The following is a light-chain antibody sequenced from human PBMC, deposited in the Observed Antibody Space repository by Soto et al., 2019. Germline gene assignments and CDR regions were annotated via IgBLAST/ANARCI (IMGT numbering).Light chain of an antibody. CDR1: QDIRQY. J-gene: IGKJ3*01. Sequence: DIQMTQSPSSLSASVGDRVTITCQASQDIRQYLSWYQQKPGKAPKLLIYGASYLETGVPSRFSGSGYGTDFTFTISSLQPEDIATYYCQHYGHLPPFTFGPGTKVAIK. V-gene: IGKV1-33*01. CDR2: GAS. CDR3: QHYGHLPPFT.